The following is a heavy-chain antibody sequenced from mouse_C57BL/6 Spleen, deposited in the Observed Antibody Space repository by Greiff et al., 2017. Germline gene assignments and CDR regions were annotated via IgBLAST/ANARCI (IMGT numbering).Heavy chain of an antibody. J-gene: IGHJ4*01. Sequence: QVHVKQPGAELVRPGSSVKLSCKASGYTFTSYWMHWVKQRPIQGLEWIGNIDPSDSETHYNQKFKDKATLTVDKSSSTAYMQLSSLTSEDSAVYYCAREDYYGGGYWGQGTSVTVSS. CDR3: AREDYYGGGY. D-gene: IGHD1-1*01. CDR2: IDPSDSET. CDR1: GYTFTSYW. V-gene: IGHV1-52*01.